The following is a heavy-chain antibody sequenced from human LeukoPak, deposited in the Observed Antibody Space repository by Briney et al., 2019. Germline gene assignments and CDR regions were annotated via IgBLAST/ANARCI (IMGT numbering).Heavy chain of an antibody. J-gene: IGHJ4*02. D-gene: IGHD6-13*01. CDR1: GDSISSTNYN. V-gene: IGHV4-39*07. CDR3: ARQRRQLVPYYFDY. Sequence: SETLSLTCTVSGDSISSTNYNWGWIRQPPGTRLEWIASFYYSGNTYYNPSLKSRVIISADTSKNQFSLKLSSVTAADTAVYYCARQRRQLVPYYFDYWGQGTLVTVSS. CDR2: FYYSGNT.